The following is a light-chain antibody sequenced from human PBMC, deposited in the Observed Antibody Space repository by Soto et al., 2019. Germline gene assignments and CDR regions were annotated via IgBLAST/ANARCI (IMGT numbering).Light chain of an antibody. Sequence: EIVMTQSPATLSVSPGERATLSCRASQSVSSNLAWYQQKPGQAPRLLIYGASTRATGIPARFSGSRSGTEFTLNLSSLQSEDFAVYYCQQYNNWPPWTFGQGTKVEIK. CDR3: QQYNNWPPWT. CDR2: GAS. J-gene: IGKJ1*01. CDR1: QSVSSN. V-gene: IGKV3-15*01.